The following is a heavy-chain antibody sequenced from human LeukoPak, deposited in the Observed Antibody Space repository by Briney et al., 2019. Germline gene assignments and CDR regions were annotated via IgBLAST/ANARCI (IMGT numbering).Heavy chain of an antibody. Sequence: GGSLRLSCAASGFTFSSYSMSWVRQAPGKGLEWVSSISSSSSYIYYADSVKGRFTISRDNAKNSLYLQMNSLRAKDTAVYYCARDQATYYYDSSGCDYWGQGTLVTVSS. J-gene: IGHJ4*02. CDR2: ISSSSSYI. D-gene: IGHD3-22*01. CDR3: ARDQATYYYDSSGCDY. CDR1: GFTFSSYS. V-gene: IGHV3-21*01.